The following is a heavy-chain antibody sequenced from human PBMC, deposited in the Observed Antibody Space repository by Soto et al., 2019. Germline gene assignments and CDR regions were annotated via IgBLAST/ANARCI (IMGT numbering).Heavy chain of an antibody. J-gene: IGHJ4*02. V-gene: IGHV4-59*01. CDR1: GGSFSSYW. Sequence: SETLSLTCAVYGGSFSSYWWSWIRQPPGKGLEWIGYIYYTGSTNYNPSLKSRVTISLDASKNQFSLKLNSATAADTAVYYCARGPGASGTYHYFFDYWGPGTLVTVSS. CDR3: ARGPGASGTYHYFFDY. D-gene: IGHD3-10*01. CDR2: IYYTGST.